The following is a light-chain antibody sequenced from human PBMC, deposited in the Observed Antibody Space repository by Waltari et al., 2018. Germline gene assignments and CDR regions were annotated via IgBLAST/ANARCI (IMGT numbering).Light chain of an antibody. V-gene: IGKV4-1*01. J-gene: IGKJ1*01. Sequence: DIVMTQSPNSRAVSLGERATVSCKSSQSIFSSSNNRNFLCWSQQKPGTPPKLLIYWASTRESGLPDRCSGSGARTDCTLTISSRQAEDVAVYYCQQYYSDKTFGQGTKVEIK. CDR2: WAS. CDR3: QQYYSDKT. CDR1: QSIFSSSNNRNF.